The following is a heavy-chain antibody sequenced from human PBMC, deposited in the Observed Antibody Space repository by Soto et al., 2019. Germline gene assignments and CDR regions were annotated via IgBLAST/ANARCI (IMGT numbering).Heavy chain of an antibody. V-gene: IGHV1-18*01. J-gene: IGHJ5*02. CDR1: GYSFSSYG. Sequence: ASVKVSCKASGYSFSSYGISWVRRAPGQGLEWMGWISPYNGHRQFVQRFQGRVTMTTDTSTRTAYLELRGLQSDDTAHYYCARDRWFDPWGQGTRVTVSS. CDR3: ARDRWFDP. CDR2: ISPYNGHR.